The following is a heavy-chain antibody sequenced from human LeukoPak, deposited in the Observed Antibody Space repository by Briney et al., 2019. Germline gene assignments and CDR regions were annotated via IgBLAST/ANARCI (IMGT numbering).Heavy chain of an antibody. Sequence: SGGSLRLSCAASGFTFSSYTMLWVRQAPGKGLEWVAVISYDGSNKYYADSVKGRFTISRDISKNTLYLQMNSLRPEDTAVYYCARDRGVIFGVVSRSPVFDYWGQGNLVTVSS. CDR2: ISYDGSNK. CDR3: ARDRGVIFGVVSRSPVFDY. CDR1: GFTFSSYT. J-gene: IGHJ4*02. D-gene: IGHD3-3*01. V-gene: IGHV3-30*01.